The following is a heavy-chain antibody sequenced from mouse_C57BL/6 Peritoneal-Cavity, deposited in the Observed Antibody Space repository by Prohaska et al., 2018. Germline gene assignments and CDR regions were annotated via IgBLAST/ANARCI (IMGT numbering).Heavy chain of an antibody. CDR3: ARDRNWVFDY. CDR2: ISYSGST. Sequence: DVQLQESGPGMVKPSQSLSLTCTVTGYSITSGYDWHWIRHFPGNKLEWMGYISYSGSTNYNPSLKSRISITHDTSKNHVFLKLNSVTTEDTATYYCARDRNWVFDYWGQGTTLTVSS. D-gene: IGHD4-1*01. V-gene: IGHV3-1*01. J-gene: IGHJ2*01. CDR1: GYSITSGYD.